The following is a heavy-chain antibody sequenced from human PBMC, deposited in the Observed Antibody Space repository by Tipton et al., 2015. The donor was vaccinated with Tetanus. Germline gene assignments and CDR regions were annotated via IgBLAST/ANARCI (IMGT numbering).Heavy chain of an antibody. CDR1: GVTFSSYG. V-gene: IGHV3-30*18. J-gene: IGHJ4*02. CDR2: ISYDGSNK. CDR3: AKGSPYDKAYYFDY. Sequence: SLRLSCAASGVTFSSYGMHWVRQAPGKGLEWVAVISYDGSNKYYADSVKGRFTISRDNSKNTLYLQMNSLRAEDTAVYYCAKGSPYDKAYYFDYWGQGTLVTVSS. D-gene: IGHD1-1*01.